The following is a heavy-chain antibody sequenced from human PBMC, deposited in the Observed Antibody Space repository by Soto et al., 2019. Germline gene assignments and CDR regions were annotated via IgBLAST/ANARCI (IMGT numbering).Heavy chain of an antibody. CDR3: VGVYSYYYYGMDV. CDR2: IYYSGST. J-gene: IGHJ6*02. CDR1: GGSISRSRYY. V-gene: IGHV4-39*01. Sequence: TSETLSLTCTVPGGSISRSRYYWGWIRQPPGKGLGWIGSIYYSGSTYYNPSLKSRVTISVDTSKNQFSLKLSSMTAADTAVYYCVGVYSYYYYGMDVWGQGTTGTV. D-gene: IGHD4-17*01.